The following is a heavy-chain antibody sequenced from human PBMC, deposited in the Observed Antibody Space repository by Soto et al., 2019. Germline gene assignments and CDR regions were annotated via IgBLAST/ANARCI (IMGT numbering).Heavy chain of an antibody. Sequence: ASVKVSCKASGYTFTGYYMHWVRQAPGQGLEWMGWINPNSGGTNYAQKFQGWVTMTRDTSISTAYMELSRLRSDDTAVYYCARGCSSTSCQPGSTPFDYWGQGTLVTAPQ. V-gene: IGHV1-2*04. J-gene: IGHJ4*02. D-gene: IGHD2-2*01. CDR1: GYTFTGYY. CDR3: ARGCSSTSCQPGSTPFDY. CDR2: INPNSGGT.